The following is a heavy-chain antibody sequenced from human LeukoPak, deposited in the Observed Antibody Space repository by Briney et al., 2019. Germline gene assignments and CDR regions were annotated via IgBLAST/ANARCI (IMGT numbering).Heavy chain of an antibody. CDR3: ARDYYGSGSYRLPYYFDY. V-gene: IGHV4-59*01. Sequence: PSETLSLTCTVSGGSISSYYWSWIRQPPGKGLEWIGYIYYSGSTNYNPSLKSRVTISVDTSKNQFSLKLSSVTAEDTAVYYCARDYYGSGSYRLPYYFDYWGQGTLVTVSS. CDR2: IYYSGST. D-gene: IGHD3-10*01. J-gene: IGHJ4*02. CDR1: GGSISSYY.